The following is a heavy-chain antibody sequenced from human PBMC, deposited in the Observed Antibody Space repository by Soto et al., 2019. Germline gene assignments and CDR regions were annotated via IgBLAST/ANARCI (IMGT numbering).Heavy chain of an antibody. V-gene: IGHV3-53*01. CDR3: AGYGGNSV. Sequence: GGSLRLSCAASGFTFSSYSMNWVRQAPGKGLLWVSAIYDDGSTYYADSVKGRFTISRDNSKNTVFLQMNSLRGEDTAVYYCAGYGGNSVWGQGTLVTVSS. CDR1: GFTFSSYS. J-gene: IGHJ4*02. D-gene: IGHD4-17*01. CDR2: IYDDGST.